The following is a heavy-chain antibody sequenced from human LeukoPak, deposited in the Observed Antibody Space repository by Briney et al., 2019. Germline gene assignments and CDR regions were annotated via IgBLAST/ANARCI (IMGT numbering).Heavy chain of an antibody. CDR1: GFTVSNTF. J-gene: IGHJ6*02. D-gene: IGHD2-8*01. Sequence: GGSLRLSCAHSGFTVSNTFIRWVRQAPGKGLEWVALIYSGGSTYYADFVKGRFTISRDNSKNTLYLQMSSLRAEDTAVYYCAGFSHNGVWGQGTTVTVSS. V-gene: IGHV3-66*01. CDR2: IYSGGST. CDR3: AGFSHNGV.